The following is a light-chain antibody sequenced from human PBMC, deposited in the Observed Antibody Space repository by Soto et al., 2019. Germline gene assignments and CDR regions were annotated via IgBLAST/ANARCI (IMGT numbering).Light chain of an antibody. Sequence: DVQMTQTPSSVSASVGDRVTITCRASERIGSWLAWYQQKPGKAPKLLIYGASNLQGAVPSRFSVSASETDFALTIISLQPEYFTTYYCQQTYSCPQTFGHATKVDIK. CDR1: ERIGSW. CDR3: QQTYSCPQT. V-gene: IGKV1-12*01. CDR2: GAS. J-gene: IGKJ2*01.